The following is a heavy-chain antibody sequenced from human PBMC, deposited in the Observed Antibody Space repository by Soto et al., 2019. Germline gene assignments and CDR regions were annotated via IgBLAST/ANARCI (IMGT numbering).Heavy chain of an antibody. J-gene: IGHJ6*02. CDR2: ISYDGSNK. D-gene: IGHD3-3*01. CDR1: GFTFSTYA. Sequence: PGGSLRLSCAASGFTFSTYAVHWVRQAPGKGLEWVAVISYDGSNKYYADSVKGRFTISRDNSKNTLYLQMNSLRGEDTAVYYCARVSITSYYYYYGMDVWGQGTTVTVSS. V-gene: IGHV3-30-3*01. CDR3: ARVSITSYYYYYGMDV.